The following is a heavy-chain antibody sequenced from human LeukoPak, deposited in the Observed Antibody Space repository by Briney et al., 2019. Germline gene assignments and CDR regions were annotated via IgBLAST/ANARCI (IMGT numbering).Heavy chain of an antibody. V-gene: IGHV3-74*01. CDR3: AGETGTGFDP. D-gene: IGHD3/OR15-3a*01. CDR1: GFTFSDHY. J-gene: IGHJ5*02. CDR2: INSDGIST. Sequence: PGGSLRLSCAASGFTFSDHYMDWVRQAPGKGLVWVARINSDGISTSYAASVKGRFTISRDNAKNTLYLQMNSLRAEDTAVYFCAGETGTGFDPWGQGTLVTVS.